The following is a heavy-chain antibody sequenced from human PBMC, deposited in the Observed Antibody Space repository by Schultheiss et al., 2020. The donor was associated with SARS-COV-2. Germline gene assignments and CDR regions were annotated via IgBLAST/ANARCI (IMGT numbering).Heavy chain of an antibody. CDR1: GFTFSSYA. Sequence: GGSLRLSCAASGFTFSSYAMHWVRQAPGKGLEWVSGISWNSGSIGYADSVKGRFTISRDNSKNTLYLQMNSLRAEDTAVYYCARDAAGDYVSLYYYYGMDVWGQGTTVTVSS. CDR2: ISWNSGSI. D-gene: IGHD4-17*01. CDR3: ARDAAGDYVSLYYYYGMDV. J-gene: IGHJ6*02. V-gene: IGHV3-9*01.